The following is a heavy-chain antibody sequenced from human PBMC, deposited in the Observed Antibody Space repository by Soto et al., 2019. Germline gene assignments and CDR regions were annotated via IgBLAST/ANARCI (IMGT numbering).Heavy chain of an antibody. D-gene: IGHD3-9*01. J-gene: IGHJ5*02. V-gene: IGHV4-31*03. CDR1: GGSISSGGYY. CDR3: ARWRDILTGYTNWFHP. CDR2: IYYSGST. Sequence: PSETLSLTCTVSGGSISSGGYYWSWIRQHPGKGLEWIGYIYYSGSTYYNPSLKSRVTISVDTSKNQFSLKLSSVTAADTAVYYCARWRDILTGYTNWFHPWGQGTLVSSPQ.